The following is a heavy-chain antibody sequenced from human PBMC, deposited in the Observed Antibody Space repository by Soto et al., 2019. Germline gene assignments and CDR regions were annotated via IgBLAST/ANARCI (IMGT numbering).Heavy chain of an antibody. D-gene: IGHD3-3*01. CDR1: GGSISSYY. V-gene: IGHV4-59*01. J-gene: IGHJ6*02. Sequence: SETLSLTCTVSGGSISSYYWSWIRQPPGKGLEWIGYIYYSGSTNYNPTLKSRVTISVDTCKNQFSLKLSSVTAADTAVYYCARVFSYDFWSGYYGPGEDYYGMDVWGQGTTVTVSS. CDR2: IYYSGST. CDR3: ARVFSYDFWSGYYGPGEDYYGMDV.